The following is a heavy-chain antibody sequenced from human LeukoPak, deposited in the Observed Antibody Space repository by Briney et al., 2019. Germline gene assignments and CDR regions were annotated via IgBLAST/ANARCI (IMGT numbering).Heavy chain of an antibody. D-gene: IGHD2-21*01. CDR2: ISSSSSYI. CDR3: ARDGGSVVVIAMTGAFDI. V-gene: IGHV3-21*01. J-gene: IGHJ3*02. Sequence: PGGSLRLSCAASGFTFSSYSMNWVRQAPGKGLEWVSSISSSSSYIYYADSEKGRFTISRDNAKNSLYLQMNSLRAEDTAVYYCARDGGSVVVIAMTGAFDIWGQGTMVTVSS. CDR1: GFTFSSYS.